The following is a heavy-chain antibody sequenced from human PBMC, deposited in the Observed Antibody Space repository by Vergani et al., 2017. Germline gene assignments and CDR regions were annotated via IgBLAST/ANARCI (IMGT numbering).Heavy chain of an antibody. Sequence: QVQLQESGPGLVKPSQTLSLTCTVSVGSISSGSYYWSWIRQPAGKGLEWIGRFDTSGSTNYNPSRKSRVTISVDTSKNQFSLKLSSVTAADTAVYYCAADTHSWQRADRWGQGLLVSVSS. CDR3: AADTHSWQRADR. J-gene: IGHJ5*02. V-gene: IGHV4-61*02. D-gene: IGHD6-13*01. CDR2: FDTSGST. CDR1: VGSISSGSYY.